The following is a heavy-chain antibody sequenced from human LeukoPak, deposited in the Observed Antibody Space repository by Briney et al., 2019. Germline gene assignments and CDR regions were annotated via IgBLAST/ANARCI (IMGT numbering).Heavy chain of an antibody. J-gene: IGHJ4*02. V-gene: IGHV4-59*01. Sequence: SETLSLTCTVSGASISSYYWSWIRQPPGKGLEWIGYIYHSGTTNYNPSLKGRVTISVDTSKNQFSLRLSSVTAADTAVYFCAREPLVGNTGSYFDYWGQGTLVTVSS. D-gene: IGHD2-8*02. CDR1: GASISSYY. CDR3: AREPLVGNTGSYFDY. CDR2: IYHSGTT.